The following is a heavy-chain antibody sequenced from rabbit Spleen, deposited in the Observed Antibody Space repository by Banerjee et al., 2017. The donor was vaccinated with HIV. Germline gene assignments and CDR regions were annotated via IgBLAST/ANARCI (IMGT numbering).Heavy chain of an antibody. J-gene: IGHJ6*01. CDR1: GLDFSSSYF. CDR3: ARDVGTSFSTYGMDL. CDR2: IHTSTGSL. D-gene: IGHD8-1*01. V-gene: IGHV1S40*01. Sequence: QSLEESGGDLVKPGASLTLTCKASGLDFSSSYFIFWVRQAPGKGLEWIACIHTSTGSLWYASWVNGRFTVSRTSSTTVDLKMTSLTVADTATYFCARDVGTSFSTYGMDLWGPGTLVTVS.